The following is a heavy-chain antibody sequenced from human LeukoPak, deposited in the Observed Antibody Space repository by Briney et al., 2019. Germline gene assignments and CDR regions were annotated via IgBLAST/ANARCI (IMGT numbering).Heavy chain of an antibody. CDR2: ITSGFTP. V-gene: IGHV3-23*01. J-gene: IGHJ4*02. D-gene: IGHD1-26*01. Sequence: GGSLRLCCAASGLTFSNYAMSWFRQAPGKGLEWVSGITSGFTPHYADSVKGRFTISRDNSKNTFHLQMNSLRAEDTAVYYCAKDYSDSRVGDVFFEYWGQGTLVTVSS. CDR3: AKDYSDSRVGDVFFEY. CDR1: GLTFSNYA.